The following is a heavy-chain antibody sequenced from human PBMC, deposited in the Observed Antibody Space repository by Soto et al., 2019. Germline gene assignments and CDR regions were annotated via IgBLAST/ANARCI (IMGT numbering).Heavy chain of an antibody. CDR1: GFTFDDNA. D-gene: IGHD3-16*01. Sequence: GGSLRLSCAVSGFTFDDNAMHWVRQAPEKGLEWVSGINWKSDIGYADSVKGRFTISRDNAENSLYLQMNSLRAEDTALYYCAIPQDRGGRTTFIYWGQGTQVTVSS. CDR3: AIPQDRGGRTTFIY. V-gene: IGHV3-9*01. CDR2: INWKSDI. J-gene: IGHJ4*02.